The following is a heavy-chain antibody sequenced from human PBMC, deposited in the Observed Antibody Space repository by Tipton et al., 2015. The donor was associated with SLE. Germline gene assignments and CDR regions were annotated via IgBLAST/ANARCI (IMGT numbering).Heavy chain of an antibody. CDR3: AREGLSGYEQGFDY. CDR1: GFTFSIYA. Sequence: SLRLSCAASGFTFSIYAMHWVRQAPGKGLEWVAVISYDGSNKYYADSVKGRFTISRDISKNTLYLQMNSLRAEDTVVFYCAREGLSGYEQGFDYWGQGTLVTVSS. CDR2: ISYDGSNK. J-gene: IGHJ4*02. V-gene: IGHV3-30*04. D-gene: IGHD5-12*01.